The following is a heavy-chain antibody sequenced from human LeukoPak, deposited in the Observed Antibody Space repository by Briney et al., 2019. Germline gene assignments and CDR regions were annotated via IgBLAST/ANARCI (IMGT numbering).Heavy chain of an antibody. CDR2: INWNGGST. Sequence: GGSLRLSCAASGFTFDDYGMSWVRQAPGKGLEWVSGINWNGGSTGYADSVKGRFTISRDNAKNSLYLQMNSLRAEDTALYYCARTTSMNYVGDAFHIWGQGTMVTVSS. CDR3: ARTTSMNYVGDAFHI. V-gene: IGHV3-20*04. J-gene: IGHJ3*02. CDR1: GFTFDDYG. D-gene: IGHD1-7*01.